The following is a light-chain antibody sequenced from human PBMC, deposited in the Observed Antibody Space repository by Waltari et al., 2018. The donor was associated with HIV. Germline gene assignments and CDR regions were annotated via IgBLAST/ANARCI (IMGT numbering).Light chain of an antibody. CDR3: CSYAGSSNVV. CDR2: EVN. CDR1: STNIWSYNL. J-gene: IGLJ2*01. V-gene: IGLV2-23*02. Sequence: QSALTQSASLSGSPGKSLTISCTGPSTNIWSYNLVSWYQQHPGKAPKVIIYEVNKRPSGVSNRFSGSTSGSTASLTISGLQAEDEADYYCCSYAGSSNVVFGGGTKLTVL.